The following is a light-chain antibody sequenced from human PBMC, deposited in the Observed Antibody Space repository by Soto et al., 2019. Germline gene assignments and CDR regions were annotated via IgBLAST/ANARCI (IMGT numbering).Light chain of an antibody. V-gene: IGKV2-28*01. CDR1: QSLLHSNGYNY. CDR2: LGS. CDR3: MQALQSPRT. Sequence: DIVLTQSPLSLPVTPGEPASISCRSSQSLLHSNGYNYLDWYLQKPGQSPQLLIYLGSNRSSGVPDRFSGSGSGTDLTLKISRVEAEDVGVYYCMQALQSPRTFGQGTKLEFK. J-gene: IGKJ1*01.